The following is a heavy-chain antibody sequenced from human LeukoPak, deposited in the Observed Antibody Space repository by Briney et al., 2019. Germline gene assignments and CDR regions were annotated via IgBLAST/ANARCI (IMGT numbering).Heavy chain of an antibody. V-gene: IGHV3-30-3*01. CDR1: GFTFSSYA. CDR3: ARGDWAVAGTGGTY. D-gene: IGHD6-19*01. Sequence: GGSLRLSCAASGFTFSSYAMHWVRQAPGKGLEWVAVISYDGSNKYYADSVKGRFTNSRDNSKNTLYLQMNSLRAEDTAVYYCARGDWAVAGTGGTYWGQGTLVTVSS. CDR2: ISYDGSNK. J-gene: IGHJ4*02.